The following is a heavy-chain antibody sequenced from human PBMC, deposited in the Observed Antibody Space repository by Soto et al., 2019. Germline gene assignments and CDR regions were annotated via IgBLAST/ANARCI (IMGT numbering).Heavy chain of an antibody. CDR3: ARVMYYDFWSGSPARAFDI. CDR2: IYYSGST. V-gene: IGHV4-30-4*01. Sequence: SETLSLTCTVSGGSISSGDYYWSWIRQPPGKGLEWIGYIYYSGSTYYNPSLKSRVTISVDTSKNQFSLKLSSVTAADTAVYYCARVMYYDFWSGSPARAFDIWGQGTMLTVSS. CDR1: GGSISSGDYY. J-gene: IGHJ3*02. D-gene: IGHD3-3*01.